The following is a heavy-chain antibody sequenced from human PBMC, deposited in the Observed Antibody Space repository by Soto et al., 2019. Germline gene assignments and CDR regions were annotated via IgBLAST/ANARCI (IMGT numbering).Heavy chain of an antibody. Sequence: QVQLQESGPGLLKASETLSLTCTVSGGSIGGFYWGWIRQSPGKGLEWIGYIYYSGATKYNPSLESRVTMSADTTKNQVSLKLRSVTAADTAVYYCARVRERFQYFDWFYHFDYWGQGNLVTVS. D-gene: IGHD3-9*01. CDR3: ARVRERFQYFDWFYHFDY. V-gene: IGHV4-59*01. CDR2: IYYSGAT. CDR1: GGSIGGFY. J-gene: IGHJ4*02.